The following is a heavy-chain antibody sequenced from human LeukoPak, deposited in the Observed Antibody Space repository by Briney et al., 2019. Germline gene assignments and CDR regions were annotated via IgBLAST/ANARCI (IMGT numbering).Heavy chain of an antibody. J-gene: IGHJ4*02. CDR1: GGSISSSNYF. CDR3: ARQKYYYGSGSPQDKDYFDY. CDR2: VYYSGSA. D-gene: IGHD3-10*01. V-gene: IGHV4-39*01. Sequence: SETLSLTCTVSGGSISSSNYFWGWIRQPPWKGLEWIGIVYYSGSAYYNPSLKSRVTISVDTSKNQFSLKLSSVTAADTAVYYCARQKYYYGSGSPQDKDYFDYWGQGTLVTVSA.